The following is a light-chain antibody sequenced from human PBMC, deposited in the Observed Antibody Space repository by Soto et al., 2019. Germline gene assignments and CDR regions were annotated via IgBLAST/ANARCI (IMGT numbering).Light chain of an antibody. CDR2: DVS. CDR3: GSYTNSSNYV. CDR1: SSDIDAYNY. J-gene: IGLJ1*01. V-gene: IGLV2-14*01. Sequence: QSVLTQPASVSGSPGQSITISCTGTSSDIDAYNYVSWYQQHPGKAPKLMIYDVSNRPSGISNRFSGSKSGNTASLTISGLQAEDEAHYYCGSYTNSSNYVLGNGTKVTVL.